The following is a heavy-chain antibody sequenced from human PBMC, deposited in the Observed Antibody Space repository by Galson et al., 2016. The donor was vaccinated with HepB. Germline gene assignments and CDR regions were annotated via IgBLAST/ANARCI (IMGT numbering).Heavy chain of an antibody. J-gene: IGHJ6*02. V-gene: IGHV4-39*01. D-gene: IGHD2-8*02. CDR2: IYYSGNT. Sequence: SETLSLTCTVSGGSISSSSYYWGWIRQPPGKGLEWIGSIYYSGNTYYNPSLKSRVPMSVDTSKNQFSLKLSSVTAADTAVYYCVRGRASGYWWRYNYGMDVWGQGTTVTVSS. CDR1: GGSISSSSYY. CDR3: VRGRASGYWWRYNYGMDV.